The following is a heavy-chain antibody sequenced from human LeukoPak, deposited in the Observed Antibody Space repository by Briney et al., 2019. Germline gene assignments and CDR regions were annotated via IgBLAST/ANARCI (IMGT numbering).Heavy chain of an antibody. V-gene: IGHV3-74*01. CDR2: INSDGSST. CDR1: GFTFSSYW. J-gene: IGHJ3*02. D-gene: IGHD2-21*01. CDR3: ARDRVVIGICGAFDI. Sequence: GGSLRLSCAASGFTFSSYWMHWVRQAPGKGLVWVSRINSDGSSTSYADSVKGRFTISRDNAKNTLYLQMNSLRAEDTAVYYCARDRVVIGICGAFDIWGQGTMVTVSS.